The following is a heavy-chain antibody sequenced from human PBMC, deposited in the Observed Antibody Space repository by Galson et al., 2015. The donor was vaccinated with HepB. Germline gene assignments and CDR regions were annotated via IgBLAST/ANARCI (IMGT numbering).Heavy chain of an antibody. CDR3: AREERAYYYDSSGHIDY. CDR2: ISSSSSTI. V-gene: IGHV3-48*02. Sequence: SLRLSCAASGFTFSSYSMNWVRQAPGKGLEWVSYISSSSSTIYYADSVKGRFTISRDNAKNSLYLQMNSLRDEDTAVCYCAREERAYYYDSSGHIDYWGQGTLVTVSS. D-gene: IGHD3-22*01. CDR1: GFTFSSYS. J-gene: IGHJ4*02.